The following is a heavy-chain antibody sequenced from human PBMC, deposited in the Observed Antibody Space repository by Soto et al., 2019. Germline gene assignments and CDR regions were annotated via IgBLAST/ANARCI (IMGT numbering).Heavy chain of an antibody. V-gene: IGHV4-59*01. Sequence: QEQLQESGPRLVKPSETLSLTCSVSGGSISNYHWSWIRQPPGKGLEWIGYISYTGSTNYSPSLKRRVTMLLATSKKQFSLTLSSVTAADTAVYYCARVAADAYWSGYDDYWGQGTLVTVSS. CDR2: ISYTGST. D-gene: IGHD3-3*01. CDR1: GGSISNYH. CDR3: ARVAADAYWSGYDDY. J-gene: IGHJ4*02.